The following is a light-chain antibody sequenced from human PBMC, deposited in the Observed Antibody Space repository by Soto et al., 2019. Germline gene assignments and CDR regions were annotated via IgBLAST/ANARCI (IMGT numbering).Light chain of an antibody. CDR2: FAF. Sequence: EIVLTQSPATLSLSPGDRATLSCRASHSVGGLLAWHQQKPGQAPRLLTYFAFNRASGIPERFGGSGSVTDFNLTIDSLEPEDCAHFYCQQRSSWAWTFGPGTRVEI. V-gene: IGKV3-11*01. CDR3: QQRSSWAWT. CDR1: HSVGGL. J-gene: IGKJ1*01.